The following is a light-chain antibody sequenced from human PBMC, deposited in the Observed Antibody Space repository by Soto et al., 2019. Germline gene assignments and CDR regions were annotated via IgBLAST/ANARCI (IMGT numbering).Light chain of an antibody. CDR1: QSVDTY. V-gene: IGKV3-11*01. CDR3: QQRRNWVS. CDR2: DTS. Sequence: LTQSPAILSLSPGERATLSCTASQSVDTYIAWYQQRPGQPPRILIHDTSHRASGVPARFRGSGSGTDFTLTITSLEPEDFGVYFCQQRRNWVSFGPGTRL. J-gene: IGKJ3*01.